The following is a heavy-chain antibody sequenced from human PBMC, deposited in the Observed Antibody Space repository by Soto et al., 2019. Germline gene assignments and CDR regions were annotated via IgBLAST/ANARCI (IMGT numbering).Heavy chain of an antibody. J-gene: IGHJ6*02. Sequence: QVQLVESGGGVVQPGRSLRLSCAASGFTFSSYGMHWVRQAPGKGLEWVAVISYDGSNKYYADSVKGRFTISRDNSKNTLYLQMNSLRAEDTAVDYCAKDRPSGSRPYYYGMDVWGQVTKVTVSS. CDR2: ISYDGSNK. D-gene: IGHD1-26*01. CDR3: AKDRPSGSRPYYYGMDV. CDR1: GFTFSSYG. V-gene: IGHV3-30*18.